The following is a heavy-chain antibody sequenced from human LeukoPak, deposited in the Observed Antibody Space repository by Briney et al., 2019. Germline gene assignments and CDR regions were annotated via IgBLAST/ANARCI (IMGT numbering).Heavy chain of an antibody. V-gene: IGHV1-8*01. CDR3: ARAQTYYYDSSGPGSRDSDGMDV. D-gene: IGHD3-22*01. J-gene: IGHJ6*02. Sequence: EASVKVPCKASGYTFTSYDINWVRQATGQGLEWMGWMNPNSGNTGYAQKFQGRVTMTRNTSISTAYMELSSLRSEDTAVYYCARAQTYYYDSSGPGSRDSDGMDVWGQGTTVTVSS. CDR2: MNPNSGNT. CDR1: GYTFTSYD.